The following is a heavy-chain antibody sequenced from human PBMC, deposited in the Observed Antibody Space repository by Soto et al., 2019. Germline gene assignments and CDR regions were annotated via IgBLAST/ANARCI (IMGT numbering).Heavy chain of an antibody. CDR2: ISAYNGNT. CDR3: ARVCRSSTSCPYYYGMDV. D-gene: IGHD2-2*01. J-gene: IGHJ6*02. CDR1: GYTFTSYG. Sequence: QVQLVQSGAEVKKPGASVKVSCKASGYTFTSYGISWVRQAPGQGLEWMGWISAYNGNTNYAQKLQGRVTMTTDTSTSTAYMELMSLRSYDTAVYYCARVCRSSTSCPYYYGMDVWGQGTTVTVSS. V-gene: IGHV1-18*01.